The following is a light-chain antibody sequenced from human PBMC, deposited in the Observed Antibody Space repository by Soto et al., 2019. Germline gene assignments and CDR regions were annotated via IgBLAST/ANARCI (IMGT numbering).Light chain of an antibody. J-gene: IGLJ1*01. CDR1: SSNIGAGFD. CDR3: QSYDSSLDAYV. Sequence: QSVLTQPPSVSGAPGQTITISCTGSSSNIGAGFDVHWYQHLPQTAPKLLIYGDSNRPSGVPERVSGSKSGTSASLAITGLQAEDEADYYCQSYDSSLDAYVFGTGTQLTVL. V-gene: IGLV1-40*01. CDR2: GDS.